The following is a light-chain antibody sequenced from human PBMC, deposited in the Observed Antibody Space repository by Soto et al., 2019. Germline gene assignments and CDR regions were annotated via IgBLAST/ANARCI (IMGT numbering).Light chain of an antibody. CDR3: QQYNNWLPLT. V-gene: IGKV3-15*01. J-gene: IGKJ5*01. CDR1: QSVSSN. CDR2: GAS. Sequence: EIVMTQSPATLSVSPGERATLSCRASQSVSSNLAWYQQKPGQAPRLLIYGASTRATGIPARFSGSGSGTEFTLTISSLQSEDFAVYYCQQYNNWLPLTFGQGTGLEIK.